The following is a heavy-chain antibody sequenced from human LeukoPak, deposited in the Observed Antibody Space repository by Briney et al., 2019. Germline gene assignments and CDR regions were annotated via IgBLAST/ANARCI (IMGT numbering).Heavy chain of an antibody. J-gene: IGHJ4*02. CDR3: ARPSGWYRFNYFDY. D-gene: IGHD6-19*01. Sequence: SETLSLTCAVYGGSFSGYYWSWIRQPPGKGLEWIGEINHSGSTNYNPSLKSRVTISVDTSKNQFSLKPSSVTAADTAVYYCARPSGWYRFNYFDYWGQGTLVTVSS. CDR1: GGSFSGYY. CDR2: INHSGST. V-gene: IGHV4-34*01.